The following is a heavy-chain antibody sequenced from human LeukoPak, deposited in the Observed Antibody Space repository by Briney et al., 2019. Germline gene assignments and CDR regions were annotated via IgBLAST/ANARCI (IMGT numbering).Heavy chain of an antibody. Sequence: GGSLRLSCAASGFTFSSYSMNWVRQAPGKGLEWVSSISSSSSYIYYADSVKGRFTISRDNAKNSLYLQMNSLRAEDTAVYYCARDRNPAAAGEGLDYWGQGTLVTVSS. D-gene: IGHD6-13*01. CDR1: GFTFSSYS. CDR3: ARDRNPAAAGEGLDY. J-gene: IGHJ4*02. CDR2: ISSSSSYI. V-gene: IGHV3-21*01.